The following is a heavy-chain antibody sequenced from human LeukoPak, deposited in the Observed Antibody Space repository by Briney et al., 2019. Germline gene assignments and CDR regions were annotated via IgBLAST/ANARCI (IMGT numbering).Heavy chain of an antibody. V-gene: IGHV4-34*01. CDR1: GGSFSGYY. D-gene: IGHD4-23*01. Sequence: SETLSLTCAVYGGSFSGYYWSWIRQPPGKGLEWIGEINHSGSTNYNPSLKSRVTISVDTSKNQFSLKLSSVTAADTAVYYCARHWKNYGGNSQFDYWGQGTLVTVSS. J-gene: IGHJ4*02. CDR3: ARHWKNYGGNSQFDY. CDR2: INHSGST.